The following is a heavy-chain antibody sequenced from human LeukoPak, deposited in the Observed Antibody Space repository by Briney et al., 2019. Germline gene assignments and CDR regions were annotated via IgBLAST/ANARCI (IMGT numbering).Heavy chain of an antibody. CDR1: GFTVSSNY. V-gene: IGHV3-53*01. J-gene: IGHJ4*02. CDR2: IYSGGST. CDR3: ARDRPTGASRVFLVQ. Sequence: GGSLRLSCAASGFTVSSNYMSWVRQAPGKGLEWVSVIYSGGSTYYADSVKGRFTISRDNSKNTLYLQMNSLRAEDTAVYYCARDRPTGASRVFLVQWGQGTMATVSS. D-gene: IGHD3-10*01.